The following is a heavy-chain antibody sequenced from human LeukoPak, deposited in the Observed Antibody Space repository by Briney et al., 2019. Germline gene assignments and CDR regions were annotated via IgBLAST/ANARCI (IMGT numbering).Heavy chain of an antibody. V-gene: IGHV4-59*01. D-gene: IGHD6-6*01. CDR3: ARDSPPQYASSSAGFDY. J-gene: IGHJ4*02. CDR1: VGSIRIYS. Sequence: SETLSLPSTVSVGSIRIYSGSWIRQPPGKGLGWIGYIYYRGNTNYNPSLKSRVIISIDTSKNQFSLKMSSVTAADTAVYFCARDSPPQYASSSAGFDYWGQGTLVTVSS. CDR2: IYYRGNT.